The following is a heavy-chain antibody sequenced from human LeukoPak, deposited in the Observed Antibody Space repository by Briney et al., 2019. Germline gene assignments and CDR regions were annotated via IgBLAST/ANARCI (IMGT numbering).Heavy chain of an antibody. J-gene: IGHJ5*02. Sequence: SQTHSLTCTVSGGSISRGGYYWSWIRQPPGKGLEWIGYIYYSVSTYYNPSLKRRVTISVDMSKNQSSLKQSSVTSADTAVYYCASARQWYYYGSGPTDNWFGPWAEETRVSVSS. CDR1: GGSISRGGYY. CDR3: ASARQWYYYGSGPTDNWFGP. D-gene: IGHD3-10*01. CDR2: IYYSVST. V-gene: IGHV4-30-4*01.